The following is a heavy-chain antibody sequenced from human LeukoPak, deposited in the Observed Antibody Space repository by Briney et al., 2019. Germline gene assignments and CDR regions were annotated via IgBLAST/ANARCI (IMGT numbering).Heavy chain of an antibody. V-gene: IGHV3-43*02. CDR2: ISGDGGST. Sequence: GGSLRLSCAASGFXFDDYAMHWVRHAPGKGLEWVSLISGDGGSTYYADSVKGRFTISRDNSKNSLYLQMNSLRTEDTALYYCAKDILDTAMGSDYWGQGTLVTVSS. CDR3: AKDILDTAMGSDY. J-gene: IGHJ4*02. D-gene: IGHD5-18*01. CDR1: GFXFDDYA.